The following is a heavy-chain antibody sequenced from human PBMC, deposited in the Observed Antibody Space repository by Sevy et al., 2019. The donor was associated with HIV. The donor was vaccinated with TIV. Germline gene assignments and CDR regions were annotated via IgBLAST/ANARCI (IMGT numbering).Heavy chain of an antibody. J-gene: IGHJ1*01. CDR2: MSYDGSHK. D-gene: IGHD1-26*01. CDR3: ARGENNDEFFHH. V-gene: IGHV3-30*04. Sequence: GGSLRLSCAASGFIFSNFAMHWVRQAPGKGLEWVAVMSYDGSHKYYADSVRGRFTVSRDNSRNILSLEMNILRREDTAVYYCARGENNDEFFHHWGQGTLVTVSS. CDR1: GFIFSNFA.